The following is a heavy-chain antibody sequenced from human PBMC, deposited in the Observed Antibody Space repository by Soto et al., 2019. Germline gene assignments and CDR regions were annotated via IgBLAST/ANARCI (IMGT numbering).Heavy chain of an antibody. J-gene: IGHJ5*01. CDR3: ARYGTRGDW. D-gene: IGHD3-10*01. CDR2: ISSSGLTT. V-gene: IGHV3-48*03. CDR1: GFNFRMYE. Sequence: GGSLRLSCQASGFNFRMYEMHWVRKAPGKGLEWVSYISSSGLTTYYADFAEGRFTISRDNAKDSLYLHLNSLRVGDTAVYYWARYGTRGDWWGLGTQVTV.